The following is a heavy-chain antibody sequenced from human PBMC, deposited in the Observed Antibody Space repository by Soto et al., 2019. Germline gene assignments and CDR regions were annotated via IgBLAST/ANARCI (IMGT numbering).Heavy chain of an antibody. CDR1: GGTFSTST. D-gene: IGHD6-6*01. J-gene: IGHJ4*02. Sequence: QVQLVQSGAEVRESGSSVKVSCKASGGTFSTSTLSWVRQAPGQGLEWIGGIIPMFDSPYYAENFQGRVTVAADKATSTAYMNLDSRRSDDTASDYRVALVEMSVRWGQGTRVSVIS. CDR2: IIPMFDSP. V-gene: IGHV1-69*06. CDR3: VALVEMSVR.